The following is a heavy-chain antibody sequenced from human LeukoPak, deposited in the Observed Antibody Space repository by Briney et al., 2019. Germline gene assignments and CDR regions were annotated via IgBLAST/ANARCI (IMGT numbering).Heavy chain of an antibody. D-gene: IGHD3-9*01. CDR2: INHNGEMI. V-gene: IGHV3-48*02. Sequence: GGSLRLSCAASGFTFSNYVMSWVRQAPGKGLEWVSYINHNGEMIFYPDFVKGRFTISRDNAKNSLYLQMNSLRDEDTAVYYCARDNDWAFHYWGQGTLVTVSS. CDR1: GFTFSNYV. J-gene: IGHJ4*02. CDR3: ARDNDWAFHY.